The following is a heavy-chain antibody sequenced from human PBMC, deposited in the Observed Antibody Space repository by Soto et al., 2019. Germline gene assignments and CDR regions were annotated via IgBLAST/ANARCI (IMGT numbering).Heavy chain of an antibody. CDR1: GGSISSGGYY. CDR3: ARGRIVGATERNFDY. Sequence: SETLSLTCTVSGGSISSGGYYWSWIRQHPGKGLEWIGYIYYSGSTYYNPSLKSRVTISVDTSKNQFSLKLSSVTAADTAVYYCARGRIVGATERNFDYWGQGTLVNVSS. J-gene: IGHJ4*02. D-gene: IGHD1-26*01. CDR2: IYYSGST. V-gene: IGHV4-31*03.